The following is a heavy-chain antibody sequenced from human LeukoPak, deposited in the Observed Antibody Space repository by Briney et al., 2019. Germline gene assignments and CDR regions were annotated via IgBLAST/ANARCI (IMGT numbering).Heavy chain of an antibody. Sequence: SQTLSLTCTVSGASISSGGHYWSWIRQPPGKGLEWIGYVYQSGITYYSPSLKSRVIISADMSKNQFSLKLSSVTAADTAIYYCARHKFDWLSIDYYYYGMDVWGQGTTVTVSS. V-gene: IGHV4-30-2*01. J-gene: IGHJ6*02. CDR1: GASISSGGHY. CDR3: ARHKFDWLSIDYYYYGMDV. CDR2: VYQSGIT. D-gene: IGHD3-9*01.